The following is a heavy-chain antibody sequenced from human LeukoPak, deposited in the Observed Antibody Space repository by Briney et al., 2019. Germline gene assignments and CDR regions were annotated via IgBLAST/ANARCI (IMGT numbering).Heavy chain of an antibody. CDR1: GFNFTNYG. CDR3: ARDPPSAYTSPWFYFDY. J-gene: IGHJ4*02. Sequence: PGRTLRFSCSASGFNFTNYGMHGLPPAPGKGLEWVAGTWYDGSNKYYADSVNGRFTISRDNSKNTLYLQMNSLRAEDTAVYYCARDPPSAYTSPWFYFDYWGQGTLVTVSS. CDR2: TWYDGSNK. V-gene: IGHV3-33*01. D-gene: IGHD6-6*01.